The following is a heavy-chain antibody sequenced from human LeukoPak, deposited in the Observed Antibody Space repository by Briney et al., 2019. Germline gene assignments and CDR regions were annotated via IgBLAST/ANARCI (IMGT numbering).Heavy chain of an antibody. CDR1: GGSISSYY. CDR2: IYYSGST. V-gene: IGHV4-59*12. Sequence: SETLSLTCTVSGGSISSYYWSWIRQPPGKGLEWIGYIYYSGSTNYNPSLKSRVTISVDTSKNQFSLKLSSMTAADTAVYYCARDSSGYYYAARKTLDYWGQGTLVTVSS. D-gene: IGHD3-22*01. J-gene: IGHJ4*02. CDR3: ARDSSGYYYAARKTLDY.